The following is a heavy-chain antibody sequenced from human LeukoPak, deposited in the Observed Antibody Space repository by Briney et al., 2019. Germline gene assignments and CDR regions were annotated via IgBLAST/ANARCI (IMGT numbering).Heavy chain of an antibody. Sequence: PGGSLRLSCTASGFTFTNYAMNCVRQAPGKGLEGFSTLSTSCASTYYADSVKGRLNLSRDNSTRTLYLQMNRLRPEETAVYYCAKDQSSGWGMFDPWGQGPLGTVSS. V-gene: IGHV3-23*01. D-gene: IGHD6-19*01. J-gene: IGHJ5*02. CDR3: AKDQSSGWGMFDP. CDR1: GFTFTNYA. CDR2: LSTSCAST.